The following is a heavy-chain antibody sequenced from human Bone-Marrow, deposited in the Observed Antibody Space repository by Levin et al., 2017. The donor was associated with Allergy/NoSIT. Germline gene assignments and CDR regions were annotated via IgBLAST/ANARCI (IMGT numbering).Heavy chain of an antibody. Sequence: SCVASGFTVINNYMTWVRQAPGKGLEWVSLIYSGGGTYYADSVRGRFTISRDSSKNTLYLQMNSLRAEDTAVYYCARSFNWNYAGGQGTLVTVSS. J-gene: IGHJ4*02. CDR1: GFTVINNY. D-gene: IGHD1-7*01. CDR3: ARSFNWNYA. V-gene: IGHV3-66*01. CDR2: IYSGGGT.